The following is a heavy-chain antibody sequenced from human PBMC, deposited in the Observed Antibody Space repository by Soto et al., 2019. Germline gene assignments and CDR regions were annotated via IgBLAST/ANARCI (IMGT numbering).Heavy chain of an antibody. Sequence: QVPLQESGPGLVKPSEILSLTCTVSGGSVSSDTYYWSWIRLPPGKGLEWIGYIYDSGSTNYNPSLKSRVTISVDTSKNQFSLKLRSVTAADTAVYYCARSMVVAAMNAFDIWGQGTMVTVSS. J-gene: IGHJ3*02. V-gene: IGHV4-61*01. CDR3: ARSMVVAAMNAFDI. D-gene: IGHD2-15*01. CDR2: IYDSGST. CDR1: GGSVSSDTYY.